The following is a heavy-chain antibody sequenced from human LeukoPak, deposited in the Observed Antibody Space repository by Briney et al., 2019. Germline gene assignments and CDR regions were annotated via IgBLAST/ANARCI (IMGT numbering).Heavy chain of an antibody. J-gene: IGHJ5*02. CDR3: ARDADTSEFFSWLDL. CDR2: IWHDGGKR. V-gene: IGHV3-33*01. Sequence: PGGSLRLSCAASGFTFSYYGMQWVSQAPGKGLEWVALIWHDGGKRYYADSVKGRFTISRDNSKNTLYLQMTTLRAEDTAVYYCARDADTSEFFSWLDLWGQGTLVTVSS. D-gene: IGHD3-22*01. CDR1: GFTFSYYG.